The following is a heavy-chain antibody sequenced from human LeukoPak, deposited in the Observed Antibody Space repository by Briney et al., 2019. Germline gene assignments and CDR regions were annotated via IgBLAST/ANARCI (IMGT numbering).Heavy chain of an antibody. D-gene: IGHD2/OR15-2a*01. V-gene: IGHV3-53*01. CDR1: GFTVSSNY. CDR3: ARGSRLLWDYYYYYGMDV. Sequence: GGSLRLSCAVSGFTVSSNYMSWVRQAPGKGLEWVSVIYSGGSTYYADSVKGRFTISRDNSKNTLYLQMNSLRAEDTAVYYCARGSRLLWDYYYYYGMDVLGQGTTVTVSS. J-gene: IGHJ6*02. CDR2: IYSGGST.